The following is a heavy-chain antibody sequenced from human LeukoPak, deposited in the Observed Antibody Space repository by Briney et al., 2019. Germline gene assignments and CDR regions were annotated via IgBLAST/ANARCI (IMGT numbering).Heavy chain of an antibody. Sequence: GGSLRLSCAASGFTFSSYSMNWVRQAPGKGLEWVSSISSSSSYIYYADSVKGRFTISRDNAKNSLYLQMNSLRAEDTAVYYCAREQMAYDFWSGYPDYWGQGTLVTVSS. CDR3: AREQMAYDFWSGYPDY. CDR1: GFTFSSYS. V-gene: IGHV3-21*01. CDR2: ISSSSSYI. D-gene: IGHD3-3*01. J-gene: IGHJ4*02.